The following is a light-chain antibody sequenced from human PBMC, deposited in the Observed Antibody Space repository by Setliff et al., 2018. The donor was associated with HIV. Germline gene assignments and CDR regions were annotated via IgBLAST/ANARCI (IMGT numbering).Light chain of an antibody. CDR1: SSDVGSYNL. CDR3: CAYAGDSISI. Sequence: QSVLTQPASVSGSPGQSITISCTGTSSDVGSYNLVSWYQQYSGKAPQLMIFEDNKRPSGVSNRFSGSKSGNTASLTISGLQAEDEADYYCCAYAGDSISIFGGGTK. J-gene: IGLJ2*01. V-gene: IGLV2-23*01. CDR2: EDN.